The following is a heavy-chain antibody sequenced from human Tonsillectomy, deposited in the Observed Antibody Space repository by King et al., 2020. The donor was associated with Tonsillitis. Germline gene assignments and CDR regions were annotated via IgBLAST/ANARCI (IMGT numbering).Heavy chain of an antibody. Sequence: VQLVESGGGVVRPGGSLRLSCAASGFTFGDYGMSWVRQAPGKGLEWVSGINWNGGSTGYADSVKGRFTISRDNAKNSLYLQMNSLRAEDTALYYCARDIVVVTAILAEWYFDLWGRGTLVTVSS. CDR2: INWNGGST. J-gene: IGHJ2*01. D-gene: IGHD2-21*02. CDR1: GFTFGDYG. CDR3: ARDIVVVTAILAEWYFDL. V-gene: IGHV3-20*04.